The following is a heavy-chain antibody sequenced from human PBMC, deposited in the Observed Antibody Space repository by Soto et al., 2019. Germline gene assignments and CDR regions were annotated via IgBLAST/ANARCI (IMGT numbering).Heavy chain of an antibody. CDR1: GGSISSSSYY. J-gene: IGHJ5*02. CDR2: IYYSGST. D-gene: IGHD6-13*01. CDR3: ARRQQQLLLNWFDP. V-gene: IGHV4-39*01. Sequence: SETLSLTCTVSGGSISSSSYYWGWIRQPPGKGLEWIGSIYYSGSTYYNPSLKSRVTISVDTSKNQFSLKLSSVTAADTAVYYCARRQQQLLLNWFDPWGQGTLVTVSS.